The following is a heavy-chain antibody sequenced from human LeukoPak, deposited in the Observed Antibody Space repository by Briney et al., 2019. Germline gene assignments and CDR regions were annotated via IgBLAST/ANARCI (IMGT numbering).Heavy chain of an antibody. D-gene: IGHD2-21*01. CDR2: ISSSSSYI. V-gene: IGHV3-21*01. Sequence: GGSLRLSCAASGFTFSSYSMNWVRQAPGKGLEWVSSISSSSSYIYYADSVKGRFTISRDNAKNSLYLQMNSLRAEDTAVYYCARDERFPYYMDVWGKGTTVTVSS. CDR1: GFTFSSYS. J-gene: IGHJ6*03. CDR3: ARDERFPYYMDV.